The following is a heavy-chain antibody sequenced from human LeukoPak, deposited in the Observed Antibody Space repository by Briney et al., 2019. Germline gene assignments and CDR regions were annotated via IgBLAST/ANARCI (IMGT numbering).Heavy chain of an antibody. CDR3: ARDRSYGSFDY. J-gene: IGHJ4*02. CDR2: ISWNSDTV. CDR1: GFTFNTYA. V-gene: IGHV3-9*01. D-gene: IGHD5-18*01. Sequence: GGSLRLSCAASGFTFNTYAVHWVRQTPGKGLEWVSGISWNSDTVGYADSVKGRFTISRDNAKNSLYLQMNSLRAEDTALYHCARDRSYGSFDYWGQGTLVTVSS.